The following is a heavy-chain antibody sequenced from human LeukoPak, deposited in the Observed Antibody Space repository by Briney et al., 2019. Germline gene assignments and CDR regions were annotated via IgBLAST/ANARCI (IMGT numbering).Heavy chain of an antibody. Sequence: PGGSLRLSCSASGFTFSNYWMSWVRQAPGKGLEWISTISGGADNTYYADSVKGRFTISRDNSKNTLSLQMNSLRAEDTAVYYCAKAQPPAPIEYYYCYMDVWGKGTTVTVSS. D-gene: IGHD2-2*02. CDR3: AKAQPPAPIEYYYCYMDV. J-gene: IGHJ6*03. CDR1: GFTFSNYW. V-gene: IGHV3-23*01. CDR2: ISGGADNT.